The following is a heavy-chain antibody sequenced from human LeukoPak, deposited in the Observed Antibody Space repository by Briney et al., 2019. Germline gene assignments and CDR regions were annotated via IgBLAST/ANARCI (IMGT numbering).Heavy chain of an antibody. J-gene: IGHJ4*02. Sequence: GGSLRLSCAASGFTVSSNYMSWVRQAPGKGLEWVSSISSSSSYIYYADSVKGRFTISRDNAKNSLYLQMNSLRAEDTAVYYCASLIQLGFDYWGQGTLVTVSS. V-gene: IGHV3-21*01. CDR1: GFTVSSNY. CDR3: ASLIQLGFDY. CDR2: ISSSSSYI. D-gene: IGHD5-18*01.